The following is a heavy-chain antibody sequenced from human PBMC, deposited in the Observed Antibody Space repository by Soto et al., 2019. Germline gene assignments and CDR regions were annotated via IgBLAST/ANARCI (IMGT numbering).Heavy chain of an antibody. Sequence: PSETLSLTCTVSGGSISSYYLSWIRQPPGKGLEWIGYIYYSGSTNYNPSLQSRVTISVDTSKNQFSLKLSSVTAADTAVYYCARAVLPATAPFDYWGQGTLVTVSS. D-gene: IGHD2-2*01. CDR1: GGSISSYY. V-gene: IGHV4-59*01. J-gene: IGHJ4*02. CDR2: IYYSGST. CDR3: ARAVLPATAPFDY.